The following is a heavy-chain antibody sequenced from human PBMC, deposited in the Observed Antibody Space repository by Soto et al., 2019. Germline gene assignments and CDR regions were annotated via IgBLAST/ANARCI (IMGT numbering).Heavy chain of an antibody. D-gene: IGHD3-16*01. CDR2: IWPGDSDT. CDR3: ARGVWVRGYGAGTYFDY. CDR1: GYSFTSYW. J-gene: IGHJ4*02. V-gene: IGHV5-51*01. Sequence: PGESLKISCKGSGYSFTSYWIGWVRQMPGKGLEWMGIIWPGDSDTTYSPSFQGQVTISRDNSKNTLYLQMNSLRAEDTAVYYCARGVWVRGYGAGTYFDYWGQGTLVTVSS.